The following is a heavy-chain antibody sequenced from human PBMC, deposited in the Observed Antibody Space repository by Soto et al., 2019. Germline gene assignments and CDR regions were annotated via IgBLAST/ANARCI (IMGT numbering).Heavy chain of an antibody. V-gene: IGHV3-15*01. J-gene: IGHJ4*02. Sequence: EVQLLESGGGLVQPGGSLRLSCAASGFTFSNAWMSWVRQAPGKGLEWVGRIKSKTDGGTTDYAAPVKGRFTISRDDSKNTLYLQMNSLKTEDTAVYYCTSGIVLLWFGNYWGQGTLVTVSS. D-gene: IGHD3-10*01. CDR1: GFTFSNAW. CDR2: IKSKTDGGTT. CDR3: TSGIVLLWFGNY.